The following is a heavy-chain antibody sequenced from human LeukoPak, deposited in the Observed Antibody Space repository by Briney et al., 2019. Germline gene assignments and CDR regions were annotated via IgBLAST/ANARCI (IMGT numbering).Heavy chain of an antibody. Sequence: SQTLSLTCTVSGGSISSYYWSWIRQPPGKGLEWNGYIYYSGSTNYNPSLKSRVTISVDTSKNQFSLKLSSVTAADTAVYYCAREHPYYDILTGYYPDAFDIWGQGTMVTVSS. D-gene: IGHD3-9*01. V-gene: IGHV4-59*01. CDR2: IYYSGST. CDR1: GGSISSYY. J-gene: IGHJ3*02. CDR3: AREHPYYDILTGYYPDAFDI.